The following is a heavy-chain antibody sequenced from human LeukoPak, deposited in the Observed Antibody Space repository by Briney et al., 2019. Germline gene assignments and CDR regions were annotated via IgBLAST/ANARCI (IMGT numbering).Heavy chain of an antibody. V-gene: IGHV4-34*01. CDR1: GGSFSGYY. D-gene: IGHD3-3*01. Sequence: SETLSLTCAVYGGSFSGYYWSWIRQPPGKGLEWIGEINHSGSTSYNPSLKSRVTISVDTSKNQFSLKLSSVTAADTAVYYCARGGTYYDFWSGYYTSHAFDIWGQGTMVTVSS. CDR3: ARGGTYYDFWSGYYTSHAFDI. CDR2: INHSGST. J-gene: IGHJ3*02.